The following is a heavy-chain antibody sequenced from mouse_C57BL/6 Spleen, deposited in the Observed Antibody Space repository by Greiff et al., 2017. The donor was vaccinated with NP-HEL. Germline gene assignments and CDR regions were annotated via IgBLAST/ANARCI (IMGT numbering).Heavy chain of an antibody. CDR3: ARLVYDGPFAY. J-gene: IGHJ3*01. Sequence: EVQVVESGGDLVKPGGSLKLSCAASGFTFSSYGMSWVRQTPDKRLEWVATISSGGSYTYYPDSVKGRFTISRDNAKNTLYLQMSSLKSEDTAMYYCARLVYDGPFAYWGQGTLVTVSA. D-gene: IGHD2-3*01. CDR1: GFTFSSYG. CDR2: ISSGGSYT. V-gene: IGHV5-6*01.